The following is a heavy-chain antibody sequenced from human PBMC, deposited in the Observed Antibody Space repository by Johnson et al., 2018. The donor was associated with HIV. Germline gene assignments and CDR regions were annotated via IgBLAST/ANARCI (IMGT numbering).Heavy chain of an antibody. J-gene: IGHJ3*02. CDR1: GFTFSSYA. CDR3: AKDQHGPLVPTVMRDDAFDI. D-gene: IGHD5-12*01. Sequence: QVRLVESGGGLVQSGGSLRLSCAASGFTFSSYAMHWVRQAPGKGLEWVAVISYDGSNKYYADSVKGRFTVSRDNSKNAVYLQMNSLGAGDTAVYYCAKDQHGPLVPTVMRDDAFDIWGQGTMVTVSS. CDR2: ISYDGSNK. V-gene: IGHV3-30-3*02.